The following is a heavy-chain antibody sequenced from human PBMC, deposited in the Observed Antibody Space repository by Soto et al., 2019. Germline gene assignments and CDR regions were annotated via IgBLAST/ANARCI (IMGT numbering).Heavy chain of an antibody. D-gene: IGHD1-26*01. Sequence: QTLSLTCAISGDSVSSNSAAWSWIRQSPSRGLEWLGRTYYRSKWYDDFAVSVKSRITINPDTSKNQFSLQLSSVTPEDTAVYYCAREPQSGNYFHYYGLDVWGQGTTVTVSS. V-gene: IGHV6-1*01. J-gene: IGHJ6*02. CDR2: TYYRSKWYD. CDR3: AREPQSGNYFHYYGLDV. CDR1: GDSVSSNSAA.